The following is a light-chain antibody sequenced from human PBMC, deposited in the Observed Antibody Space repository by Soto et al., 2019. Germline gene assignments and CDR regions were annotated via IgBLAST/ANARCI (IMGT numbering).Light chain of an antibody. CDR1: QSISSW. CDR2: KAS. CDR3: RHYNTYSGT. J-gene: IGKJ1*01. Sequence: DIQMTQSPSTLSASVGDRVTITCRASQSISSWLAWYQQRPGKAPRLLIHKASNLQRGVPSRFSGRGSGTEFTLTISSLQPDDFATYYCRHYNTYSGTFGQGTKVDI. V-gene: IGKV1-5*03.